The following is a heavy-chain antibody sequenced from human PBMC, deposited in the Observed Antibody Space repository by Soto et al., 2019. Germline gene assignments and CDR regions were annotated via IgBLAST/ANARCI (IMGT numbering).Heavy chain of an antibody. V-gene: IGHV3-53*01. J-gene: IGHJ4*02. D-gene: IGHD3-9*01. CDR1: GFTFSSYW. Sequence: PGGSLRLSCAASGFTFSSYWMHWVRQAPGKGLEWVAESYSTGGTEYADSVKGRFTISRDNSKNTLYLQMNSLRAEDTAVYYCAKDWTGYPTYYFDYWGQGTLVTVSS. CDR2: SYSTGGT. CDR3: AKDWTGYPTYYFDY.